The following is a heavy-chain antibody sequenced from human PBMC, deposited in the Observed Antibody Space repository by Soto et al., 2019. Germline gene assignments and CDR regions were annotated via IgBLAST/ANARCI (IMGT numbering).Heavy chain of an antibody. D-gene: IGHD2-21*01. V-gene: IGHV4-31*03. CDR2: IYYRGST. CDR1: GGSISSGGYY. J-gene: IGHJ6*03. Sequence: QVQLQESGPGLVKPSQTLSLTCTVSGGSISSGGYYWSWIRQHPGKCLEWIGYIYYRGSTYYNPSLNGRLTISVVPSKHRFSRERSSVTPAHTAVYYCAIDPLVVIAPFYLDVCGKGTTVTVSS. CDR3: AIDPLVVIAPFYLDV.